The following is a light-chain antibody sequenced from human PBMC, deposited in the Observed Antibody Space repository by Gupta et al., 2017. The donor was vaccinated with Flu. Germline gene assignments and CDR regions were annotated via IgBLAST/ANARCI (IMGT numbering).Light chain of an antibody. V-gene: IGLV2-8*01. Sequence: TSSDVGGYNFVSWYQQHPGRAPKLMIYEVTKRPSGVPDRFSGSKSGNTASLTVSGLQAEDEADYYCSSYAGSNNWVLGGGTKLTVL. J-gene: IGLJ3*02. CDR1: SSDVGGYNF. CDR2: EVT. CDR3: SSYAGSNNWV.